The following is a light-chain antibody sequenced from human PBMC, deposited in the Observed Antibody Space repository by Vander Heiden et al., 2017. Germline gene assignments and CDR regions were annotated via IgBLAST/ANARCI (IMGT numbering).Light chain of an antibody. V-gene: IGKV4-1*01. CDR3: QQYDSTPLT. CDR2: WAS. Sequence: DVVMTQSPDSLSGPLGERATINCKASQSVLYSSNNKNYLAWYQQKPGQPPKLLIYWASTRESGVPDRFSGSGSGTDFTLTISSLQAEDVAVYYCQQYDSTPLTFGQGTKVEIK. J-gene: IGKJ1*01. CDR1: QSVLYSSNNKNY.